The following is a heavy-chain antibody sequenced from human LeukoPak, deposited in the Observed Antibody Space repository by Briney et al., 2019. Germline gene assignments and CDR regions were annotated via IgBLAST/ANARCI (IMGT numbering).Heavy chain of an antibody. CDR3: AGGLGELSNAY. Sequence: GGSLRLSCAASGFTFSSYEMNWVRQAPGKGLEWVSYISSSGSTIYYADSVKGRFTISRDNAKNSLYLQMNSLRAEDTAVYYGAGGLGELSNAYWGQGALVTVSP. CDR2: ISSSGSTI. D-gene: IGHD3-16*02. V-gene: IGHV3-48*03. J-gene: IGHJ4*02. CDR1: GFTFSSYE.